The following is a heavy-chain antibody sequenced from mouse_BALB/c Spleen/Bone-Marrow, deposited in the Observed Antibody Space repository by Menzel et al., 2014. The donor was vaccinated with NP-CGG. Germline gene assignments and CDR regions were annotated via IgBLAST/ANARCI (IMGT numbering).Heavy chain of an antibody. CDR2: INNNGGKT. CDR3: ARDDGFYGLDR. V-gene: IGHV5-6-3*01. J-gene: IGHJ4*01. CDR1: GFTFSNYG. Sequence: EVKLVESGGGLVKPGGSLKLSCAVSGFTFSNYGMSWVRQTPDKRLDLVATINNNGGKTYSTDSVKGRFTISRDNAKNTLYLQMSSLKSEDTAMYYCARDDGFYGLDRWGQGTSVTVSS. D-gene: IGHD1-1*01.